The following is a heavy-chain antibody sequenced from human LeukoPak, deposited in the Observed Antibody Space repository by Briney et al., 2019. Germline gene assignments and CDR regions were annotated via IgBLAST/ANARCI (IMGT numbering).Heavy chain of an antibody. V-gene: IGHV3-23*01. CDR1: GFTFSSYA. CDR3: AKARPQWLVRGVFDY. J-gene: IGHJ4*02. Sequence: PGGSPRLSCAASGFTFSSYAMSWVRQAPGKGLEWVSAISGSGGSTYYADSVKGRFTISRDNSKNTLYLQMNSLRAEDTAVYYCAKARPQWLVRGVFDYWGQGTLVTVSS. CDR2: ISGSGGST. D-gene: IGHD6-19*01.